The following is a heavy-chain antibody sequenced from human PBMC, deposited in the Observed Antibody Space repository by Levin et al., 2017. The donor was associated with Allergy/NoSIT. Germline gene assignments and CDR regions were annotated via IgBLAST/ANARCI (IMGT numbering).Heavy chain of an antibody. CDR2: ISYDGSNK. J-gene: IGHJ3*02. D-gene: IGHD6-13*01. Sequence: GESLKISCAASGFTFSSYGMHWVRQAPGKGLEWVAVISYDGSNKYYADSVKGRFTISRDNSKNTLYLQMNSLRAEDTAVYYCAKPPWYSSSWYSRFMSWDAFDSWGQGTMVTVSS. V-gene: IGHV3-30*18. CDR3: AKPPWYSSSWYSRFMSWDAFDS. CDR1: GFTFSSYG.